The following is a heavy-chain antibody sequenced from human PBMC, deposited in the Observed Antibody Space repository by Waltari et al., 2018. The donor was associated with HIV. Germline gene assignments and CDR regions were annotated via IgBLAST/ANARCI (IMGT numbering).Heavy chain of an antibody. D-gene: IGHD6-19*01. CDR1: GFRLSDYN. Sequence: EVRLLESGGGLVRPGGSLRLSGAASGFRLSDYNMTWVRQGPGKGLEWVASIGSLQNFIHYADSVKGRFTVSRDNAKNSLYLQMNSLTAEDTAVYYCARGPSSGWSWFDPWGQGTLVTVSS. CDR3: ARGPSSGWSWFDP. CDR2: IGSLQNFI. V-gene: IGHV3-21*01. J-gene: IGHJ5*02.